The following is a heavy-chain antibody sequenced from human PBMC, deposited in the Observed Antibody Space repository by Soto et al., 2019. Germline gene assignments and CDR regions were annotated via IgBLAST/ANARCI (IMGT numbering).Heavy chain of an antibody. Sequence: QVQLQESGPGLVKPSETLSLTCTVSGGSVSSGSYYWSWIRQPPGKGLEWIGYIYYSGSTNYNLSLKSRVTISVDTSKNQFSLKLSSVTAADTAVYYCARDYGMAKIWGQGTLVTVSS. J-gene: IGHJ4*02. V-gene: IGHV4-61*01. CDR1: GGSVSSGSYY. CDR2: IYYSGST. CDR3: ARDYGMAKI. D-gene: IGHD5-12*01.